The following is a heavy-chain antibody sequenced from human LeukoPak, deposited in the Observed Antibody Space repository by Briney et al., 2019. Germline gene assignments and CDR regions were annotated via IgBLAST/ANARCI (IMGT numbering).Heavy chain of an antibody. D-gene: IGHD3-22*01. J-gene: IGHJ4*02. V-gene: IGHV6-1*01. CDR1: GDSVSSNSAA. Sequence: SQTLSLTCAISGDSVSSNSAAWNWIRQSPSRGLEWLGRTYYRSKWYNDYAVSVKSRITINPDTSKNQFSLQLNSVTPEDTAVYYCARGYDSSGYYYWTFDYWGQGTLVTVSS. CDR3: ARGYDSSGYYYWTFDY. CDR2: TYYRSKWYN.